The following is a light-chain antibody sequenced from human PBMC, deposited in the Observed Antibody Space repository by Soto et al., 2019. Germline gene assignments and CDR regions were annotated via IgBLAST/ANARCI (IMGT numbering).Light chain of an antibody. CDR1: QSVSGN. V-gene: IGKV3-15*01. CDR3: QQYNKWPLT. J-gene: IGKJ4*01. Sequence: EIVMTQSPATLSVSPGERATLSCRASQSVSGNLAWYQQKPGQAPSLLIYAASTRTTGISARFSGSGSGTDFTLTIISLQSEDFELYYCQQYNKWPLTFGGGTKVEIK. CDR2: AAS.